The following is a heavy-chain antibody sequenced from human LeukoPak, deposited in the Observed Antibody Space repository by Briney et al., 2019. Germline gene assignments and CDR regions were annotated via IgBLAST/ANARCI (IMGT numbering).Heavy chain of an antibody. J-gene: IGHJ5*02. CDR3: ARDLAAAATWFDP. Sequence: GGSLRLSCSASGFTFSSYVMHWVRQAPGKGLEYVSAISSNGGSTYYADSVKGRFTISRDNSKNTLYLQMSSLRAEDTAVYFCARDLAAAATWFDPWGQGTLVTVSS. V-gene: IGHV3-64D*09. CDR1: GFTFSSYV. D-gene: IGHD6-13*01. CDR2: ISSNGGST.